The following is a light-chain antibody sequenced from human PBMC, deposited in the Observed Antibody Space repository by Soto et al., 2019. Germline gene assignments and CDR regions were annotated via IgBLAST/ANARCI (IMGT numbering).Light chain of an antibody. CDR2: DND. J-gene: IGLJ2*01. CDR1: TSNIGSSY. V-gene: IGLV1-51*01. Sequence: QSVLTQPPSVSAAPGQKVTISCSGSTSNIGSSYVSWYQPLPGTAPKLLIYDNDKRPSGIPDRFSGSKSGTSATLDITGLQIGDEADYCYGTWDRSMTAGVFGGGTKLTVL. CDR3: GTWDRSMTAGV.